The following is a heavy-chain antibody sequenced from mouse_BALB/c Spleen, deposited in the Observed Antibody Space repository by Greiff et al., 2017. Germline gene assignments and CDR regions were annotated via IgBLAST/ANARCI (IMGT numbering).Heavy chain of an antibody. CDR2: ISSGSSTI. CDR1: GFTFSSFG. Sequence: EVKLVESGGGLVQPGGSRTLSCAASGFTFSSFGMHWVRQAPEKGLEWVAYISSGSSTIYYADTVKGRFTISRDNSKNTLFLQMTSLRSEDTAMYYCARGLRGAMDYWGQGTSVTVSS. CDR3: ARGLRGAMDY. D-gene: IGHD1-1*01. J-gene: IGHJ4*01. V-gene: IGHV5-17*02.